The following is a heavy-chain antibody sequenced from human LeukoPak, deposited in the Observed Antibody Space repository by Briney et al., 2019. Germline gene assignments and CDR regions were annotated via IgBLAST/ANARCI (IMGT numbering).Heavy chain of an antibody. Sequence: GGSLRLSCAASGFTFSNYDINWVRRAPGKGLEWVSYIKNSGSTIYYADSVKGRFTVSRDNAKNSLYLQMNSLRAEDTAVYYCAGDERSSYVRGVSQYFLHWGQGTLVTVSS. D-gene: IGHD2-8*01. CDR3: AGDERSSYVRGVSQYFLH. J-gene: IGHJ1*01. CDR2: IKNSGSTI. V-gene: IGHV3-48*03. CDR1: GFTFSNYD.